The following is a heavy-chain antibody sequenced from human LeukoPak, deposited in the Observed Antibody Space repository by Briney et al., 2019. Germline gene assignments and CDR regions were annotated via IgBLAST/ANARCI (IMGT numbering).Heavy chain of an antibody. J-gene: IGHJ1*01. CDR2: RYYSGST. CDR3: ARVRGDFETD. D-gene: IGHD3-16*01. Sequence: SETLSLTCAVSGYSISSGYYWTWIRQPPGKGLEWIGYRYYSGSTTYNPSLKSRVTISVDTSKSQFSLKLISVTAADTAIYYCARVRGDFETDWGQGTLVTVSS. CDR1: GYSISSGYY. V-gene: IGHV4-61*01.